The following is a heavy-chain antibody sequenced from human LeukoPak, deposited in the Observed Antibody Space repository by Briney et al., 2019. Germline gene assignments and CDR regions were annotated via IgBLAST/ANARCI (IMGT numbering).Heavy chain of an antibody. Sequence: LETLSLTCAVYGGSFSGYYWSWIRQPPGKGLEWIGEINHSGSTNYNPSLKSRVTISVDTSKNQFSLKLSSVTAADTAVYYCAREAQDIVVVPAAHLPWFDPWGQGTLVTVSS. CDR2: INHSGST. V-gene: IGHV4-34*01. CDR3: AREAQDIVVVPAAHLPWFDP. CDR1: GGSFSGYY. D-gene: IGHD2-2*01. J-gene: IGHJ5*02.